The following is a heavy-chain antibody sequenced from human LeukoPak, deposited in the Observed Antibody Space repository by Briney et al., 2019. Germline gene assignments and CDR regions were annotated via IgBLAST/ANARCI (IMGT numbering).Heavy chain of an antibody. V-gene: IGHV3-21*01. CDR1: GFTFSSYS. CDR3: ARDSKVTADHPHY. D-gene: IGHD2-21*02. CDR2: ISSSSSYI. Sequence: GGSLRLSXAASGFTFSSYSMNWVRQAPGKGLEWVSSISSSSSYIYYADSVKGRFTISRDNAKNSLYLQMNSLRAEDTAVYYCARDSKVTADHPHYWGRGTLVTVSS. J-gene: IGHJ4*02.